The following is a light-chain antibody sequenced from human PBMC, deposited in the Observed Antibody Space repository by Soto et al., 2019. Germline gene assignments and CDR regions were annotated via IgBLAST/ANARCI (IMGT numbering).Light chain of an antibody. Sequence: DMQMTQSTSSLSASVGDRVTISCRASQSISRYLHWYQQKPGEAPKVLIYAASSLQGGVPSRFSGSGSGTDFTLTISSLQPEDSATYYCQQSYIRPWTFGQGTKVDIK. CDR3: QQSYIRPWT. CDR2: AAS. V-gene: IGKV1-39*01. CDR1: QSISRY. J-gene: IGKJ1*01.